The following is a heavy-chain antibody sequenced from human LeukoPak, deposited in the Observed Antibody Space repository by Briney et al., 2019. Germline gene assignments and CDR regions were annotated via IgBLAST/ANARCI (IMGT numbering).Heavy chain of an antibody. CDR3: ARVGSYGMDV. V-gene: IGHV3-21*01. CDR1: GFTLSSYS. J-gene: IGHJ6*02. Sequence: GGSLRLSCAASGFTLSSYSMNWVRQAPGKGLEWVSSISSSSSYIYYADSVKGRFTISRDNAKNSLYLQMNDLRAEDTAVYYCARVGSYGMDVWGQGTTVTVSS. D-gene: IGHD3-10*01. CDR2: ISSSSSYI.